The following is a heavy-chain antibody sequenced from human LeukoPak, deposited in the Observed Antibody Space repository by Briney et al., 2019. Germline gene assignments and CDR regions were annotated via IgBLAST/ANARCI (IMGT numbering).Heavy chain of an antibody. D-gene: IGHD2-8*01. J-gene: IGHJ4*02. CDR2: INTGNGNT. Sequence: ASVKVSCKASGYTFTGFTIHWGRQAPGQRLEWMGWINTGNGNTKYSQKFQGRVTITRDTTASTAYMELSSLRSEDTAIYYCARVNGYSFDYWGQGALVTVSS. CDR1: GYTFTGFT. V-gene: IGHV1-3*04. CDR3: ARVNGYSFDY.